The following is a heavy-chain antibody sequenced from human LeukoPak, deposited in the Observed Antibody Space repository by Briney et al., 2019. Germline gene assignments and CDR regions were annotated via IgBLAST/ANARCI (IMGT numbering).Heavy chain of an antibody. CDR2: IHYSGST. V-gene: IGHV4-59*08. D-gene: IGHD6-19*01. CDR1: GGTISSYY. J-gene: IGHJ4*02. Sequence: SETLSLTCTVSGGTISSYYWNWIRQPPGKGLEWVGYIHYSGSTKYNPSLKSRVTISVDTSKNQFSLKLSSVTAAATAVYYCARWYSSGWAFDYWGQGTLVTVSS. CDR3: ARWYSSGWAFDY.